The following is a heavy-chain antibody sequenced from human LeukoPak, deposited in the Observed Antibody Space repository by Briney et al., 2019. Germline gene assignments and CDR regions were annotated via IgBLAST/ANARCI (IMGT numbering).Heavy chain of an antibody. CDR1: GGSFSGYY. Sequence: PSETLSLTCAVYGGSFSGYYWSWIRQPPGKGLEWIGEINHSGSTNYNPSLKSRVTISVDRSKNQFSLKLDSVTAADTAVYYCARSQRHDCSGNRCYSWGFDSWGQGTLVTVSS. CDR2: INHSGST. CDR3: ARSQRHDCSGNRCYSWGFDS. D-gene: IGHD2-15*01. V-gene: IGHV4-34*01. J-gene: IGHJ4*02.